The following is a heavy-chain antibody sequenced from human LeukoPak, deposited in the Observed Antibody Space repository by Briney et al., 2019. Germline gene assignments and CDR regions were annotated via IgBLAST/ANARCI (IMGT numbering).Heavy chain of an antibody. J-gene: IGHJ4*02. CDR1: GYSISSGYY. CDR3: ARDSLGAGTVGATSGY. V-gene: IGHV4-38-2*02. D-gene: IGHD1-26*01. CDR2: IYYSGNT. Sequence: SETLSLTCTVSGYSISSGYYWGWIRQPPGKGLEWIGSIYYSGNTYYNPSLKSRVTISVDTSKNQFSLKLSSVTAADTAVYYCARDSLGAGTVGATSGYWGQGTLVTVSS.